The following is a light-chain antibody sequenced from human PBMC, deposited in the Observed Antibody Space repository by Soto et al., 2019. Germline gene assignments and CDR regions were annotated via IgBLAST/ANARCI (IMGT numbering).Light chain of an antibody. CDR3: KHCNSYQWT. CDR2: DVS. J-gene: IGKJ1*01. CDR1: QGISRW. Sequence: DIQMTQSPSTLSTIVGDRVTIACRASQGISRWLDWFQQKPGQATKLLIYDVSSLKSGATLSFSGSGSGTEFTLTISNLQTDDFANYCCKHCNSYQWTFGQGTKMDIK. V-gene: IGKV1-5*01.